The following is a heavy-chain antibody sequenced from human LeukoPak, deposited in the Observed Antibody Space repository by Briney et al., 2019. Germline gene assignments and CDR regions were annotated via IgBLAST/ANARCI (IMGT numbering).Heavy chain of an antibody. CDR2: IYSGGST. V-gene: IGHV3-66*02. CDR1: GLTVSSNY. J-gene: IGHJ3*02. CDR3: ARVGLIAIRAFDI. D-gene: IGHD5-12*01. Sequence: GGSLRLSCAASGLTVSSNYMSWVRQAPGKGLEWVSVIYSGGSTYYADSVKGRFTISRDNSKNTLYLQMNSLRAEDTAVYYCARVGLIAIRAFDIWGQGTMVTVSS.